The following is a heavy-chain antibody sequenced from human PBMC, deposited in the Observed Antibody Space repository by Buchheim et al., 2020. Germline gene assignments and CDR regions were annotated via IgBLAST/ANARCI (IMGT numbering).Heavy chain of an antibody. J-gene: IGHJ6*01. V-gene: IGHV3-74*03. CDR1: EFPFSVYW. CDR3: AGTTYSGYRYYYYGMDV. D-gene: IGHD5-12*01. CDR2: INGDGSNT. Sequence: EVQLVESGGGLVQPGGSLRLSCEVSEFPFSVYWLHWVRQAPGKGLVWVSRINGDGSNTTYADSVKGRFTISRDSAKNTVYLEMNSLRVEDTAVYYCAGTTYSGYRYYYYGMDVWGQGTT.